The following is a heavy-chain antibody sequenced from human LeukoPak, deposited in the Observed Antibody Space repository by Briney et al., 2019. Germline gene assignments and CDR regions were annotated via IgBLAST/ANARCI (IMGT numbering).Heavy chain of an antibody. CDR3: VRDRGEFSYSHDY. D-gene: IGHD1-26*01. CDR2: IHHSGSA. J-gene: IGHJ4*02. CDR1: GGSISSYY. Sequence: PSETLSLTCTVSGGSISSYYWSWIRQPPGKGLEWIGEIHHSGSANYNPSLKSRVTISLDTSENHFSLRLSSVTAADTAVYYCVRDRGEFSYSHDYWGQGTLVTVSS. V-gene: IGHV4-59*12.